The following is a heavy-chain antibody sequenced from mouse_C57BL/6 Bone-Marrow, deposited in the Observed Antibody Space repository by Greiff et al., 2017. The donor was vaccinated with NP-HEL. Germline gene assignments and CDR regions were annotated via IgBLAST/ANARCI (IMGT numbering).Heavy chain of an antibody. V-gene: IGHV3-6*01. CDR2: ISYDGSN. J-gene: IGHJ4*01. Sequence: EVQLQESGPGLVKPSQSLSLTCSVTGYSITSGYYWNWIRQFPGNKLEWMGYISYDGSNNYNPSLKNRISITRDTSKNQFFLKLNSVTTEDTATYYCARAPYTYYAMDYWGQGTSVTVSS. CDR3: ARAPYTYYAMDY. CDR1: GYSITSGYY. D-gene: IGHD2-10*01.